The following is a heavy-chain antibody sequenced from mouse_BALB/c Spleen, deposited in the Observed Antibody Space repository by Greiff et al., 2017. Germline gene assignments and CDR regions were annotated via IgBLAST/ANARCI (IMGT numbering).Heavy chain of an antibody. J-gene: IGHJ1*01. Sequence: VQLQQSGAELVRPGSSVKISCKASGYAFSSYWMNWVKQRPGQGLEWIGQIYPGDGDTNSNGKFKGKATLTADKSSSTAYMQLSSLTSEDSAVYFCARDYGSSYGYFDVWGAGTTVTVSS. V-gene: IGHV1-80*01. CDR2: IYPGDGDT. D-gene: IGHD1-1*01. CDR3: ARDYGSSYGYFDV. CDR1: GYAFSSYW.